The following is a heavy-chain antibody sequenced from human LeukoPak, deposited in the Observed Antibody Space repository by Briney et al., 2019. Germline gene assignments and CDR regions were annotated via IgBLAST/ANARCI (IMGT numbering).Heavy chain of an antibody. D-gene: IGHD3-22*01. V-gene: IGHV4-39*01. Sequence: TSETLSLTCTVSGGSISSSSYYWAWIRQPPGKGLEWIGNIHYSGSTHYNASLKSRVTISVDTSKNQFSLKLSSVNAGDTAVYYCARRVAGSGYRDYWGQGTLVTVSS. CDR2: IHYSGST. J-gene: IGHJ4*02. CDR3: ARRVAGSGYRDY. CDR1: GGSISSSSYY.